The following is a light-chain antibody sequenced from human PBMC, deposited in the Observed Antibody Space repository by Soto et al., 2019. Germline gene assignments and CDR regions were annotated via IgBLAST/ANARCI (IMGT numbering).Light chain of an antibody. CDR3: QQYNIDLT. V-gene: IGKV1-5*03. CDR1: QSISSS. Sequence: EIQMTQSPSTLSASVGDRVTITCRASQSISSSLAWYQQKPGKAPKLLIYKASSLESGVQSMFSGSGSGTEFILTISSVQPDDVATYYCQQYNIDLTFGQGTKVEIK. CDR2: KAS. J-gene: IGKJ1*01.